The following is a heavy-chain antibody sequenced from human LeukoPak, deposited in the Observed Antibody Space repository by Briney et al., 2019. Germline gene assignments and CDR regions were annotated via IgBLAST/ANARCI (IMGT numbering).Heavy chain of an antibody. Sequence: GGSLRLSCAASGFTFSSYAMSWVRQAPGKGLEWVSAISGSGGSTYYADSVKGRFTISRDNSKNTLYLQMNSLRAEDTAVYYCAKELYYYDSSGYYRPVAFDIWGQGTMVTVSS. D-gene: IGHD3-22*01. J-gene: IGHJ3*02. CDR3: AKELYYYDSSGYYRPVAFDI. V-gene: IGHV3-23*01. CDR2: ISGSGGST. CDR1: GFTFSSYA.